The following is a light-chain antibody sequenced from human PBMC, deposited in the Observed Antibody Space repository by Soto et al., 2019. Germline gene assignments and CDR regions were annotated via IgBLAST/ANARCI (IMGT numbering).Light chain of an antibody. CDR3: QHYNSARRLT. Sequence: DIQMTQSPSSLSASVGDRLTFTCRASQDIPIYLAWYQQKQGKVPDLLIYVASTLRSGVPSRFSGSGGGTEYTLTIASLQPEDVATYYCQHYNSARRLTFGGGTKVEIK. CDR1: QDIPIY. V-gene: IGKV1-27*01. CDR2: VAS. J-gene: IGKJ4*01.